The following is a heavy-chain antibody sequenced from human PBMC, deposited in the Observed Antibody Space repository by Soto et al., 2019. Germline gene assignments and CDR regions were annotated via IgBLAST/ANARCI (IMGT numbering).Heavy chain of an antibody. D-gene: IGHD3-10*01. CDR1: GGTFSSYA. V-gene: IGHV1-69*01. CDR2: IIPIFGTA. J-gene: IGHJ5*02. CDR3: ARNCISGSGSYSPLWCDP. Sequence: QVQLVQSGAEVKKPGSSVKVSCKASGGTFSSYAISWVRQAPGQGLEWMGGIIPIFGTANYAQKFQGRVTITADESTSTAYMDLSSLRSENTAVYYCARNCISGSGSYSPLWCDPWGQGTLVTVSS.